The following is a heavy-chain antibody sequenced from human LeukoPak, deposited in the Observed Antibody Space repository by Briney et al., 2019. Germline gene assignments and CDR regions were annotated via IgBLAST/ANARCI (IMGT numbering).Heavy chain of an antibody. V-gene: IGHV1-46*01. CDR1: GYTFTSYY. D-gene: IGHD2-15*01. Sequence: GASVKVSFKASGYTFTSYYMHWVRPAPGQGLEWMGIINPSGGSTSYAQKFQGRVTMTRDTSTSTVYMELSSLRSEDTAVYYCARDANLGYCSGGSCYDFGYWGQGTLVTVS. J-gene: IGHJ4*02. CDR3: ARDANLGYCSGGSCYDFGY. CDR2: INPSGGST.